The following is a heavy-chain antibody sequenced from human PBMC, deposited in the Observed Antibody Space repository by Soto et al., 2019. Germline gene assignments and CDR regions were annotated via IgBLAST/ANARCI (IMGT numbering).Heavy chain of an antibody. V-gene: IGHV1-18*01. CDR1: GFNFTTSG. CDR2: ISTYNGDT. D-gene: IGHD1-26*01. J-gene: IGHJ6*02. Sequence: QVQLVQSGPEVRKPGASVKVSCEASGFNFTTSGLSWVRQVPGQGLAWMGWISTYNGDTNSAQNFQGRVLMTADTSTCTAYVELMSLKSDDTAVYYCSRQGSWPYYYYGLDVWGQGTTVTVSS. CDR3: SRQGSWPYYYYGLDV.